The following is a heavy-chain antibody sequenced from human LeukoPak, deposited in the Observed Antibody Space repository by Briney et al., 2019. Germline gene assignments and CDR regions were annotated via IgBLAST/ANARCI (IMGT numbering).Heavy chain of an antibody. V-gene: IGHV3-30-3*02. CDR2: ISYDGSNK. Sequence: PGRPLRLSCAASGFTFSSYAMHWVCQAPGKGLEWVAVISYDGSNKYYADSVKGRFTISRDNSKNTLYLQMNSLRAEDTAVYYCAKNARDTWIFGVVIYYWGQGTLVTVSS. CDR1: GFTFSSYA. J-gene: IGHJ4*02. D-gene: IGHD3-3*01. CDR3: AKNARDTWIFGVVIYY.